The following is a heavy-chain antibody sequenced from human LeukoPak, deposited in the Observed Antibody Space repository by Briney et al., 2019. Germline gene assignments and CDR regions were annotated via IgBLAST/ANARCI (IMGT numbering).Heavy chain of an antibody. Sequence: PGGSLRLSCAASGFTFSSYGMRWVRQPPGKGLEWVAFIRYDGSNKYYPDSVKGRFTISSDNSKHTLYLQMKSPRAEATAVYYSAKGDGYEAQYYNYYMDVWGKGTTVTISS. V-gene: IGHV3-30*02. J-gene: IGHJ6*03. CDR1: GFTFSSYG. CDR3: AKGDGYEAQYYNYYMDV. D-gene: IGHD5-24*01. CDR2: IRYDGSNK.